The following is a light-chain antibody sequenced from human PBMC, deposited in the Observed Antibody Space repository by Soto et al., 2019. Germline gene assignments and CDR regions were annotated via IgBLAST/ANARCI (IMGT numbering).Light chain of an antibody. CDR3: QQYNNWPPT. Sequence: EIVMTQSPATLSVSPGERATLSCRASQSVSSNLAWYQQKPGQAPRLLIYVASTRATGIPARFSGSGSGTEFTLTISSLQSEDFAVYCCQQYNNWPPTFGQGTKVEIK. V-gene: IGKV3-15*01. CDR2: VAS. J-gene: IGKJ1*01. CDR1: QSVSSN.